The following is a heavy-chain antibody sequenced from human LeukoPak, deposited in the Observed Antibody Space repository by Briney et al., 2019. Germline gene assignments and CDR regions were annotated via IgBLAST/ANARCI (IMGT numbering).Heavy chain of an antibody. CDR1: GFTFSSYW. Sequence: GGSLRLSCAASGFTFSSYWMHWVRQPPGKGLAWVSRINSDGSSKSYAASVKGRFTISRDNAKNTLYLQMNSLRDEDTAVYYCAGVLYEYSYCYWDYYCYCGMDVWGQGTTVTVSS. J-gene: IGHJ6*02. CDR2: INSDGSSK. D-gene: IGHD5-18*01. CDR3: AGVLYEYSYCYWDYYCYCGMDV. V-gene: IGHV3-74*01.